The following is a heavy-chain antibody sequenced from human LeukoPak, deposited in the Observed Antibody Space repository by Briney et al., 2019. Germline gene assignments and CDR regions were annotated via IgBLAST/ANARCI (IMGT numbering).Heavy chain of an antibody. D-gene: IGHD1-26*01. CDR1: GDSISSYY. V-gene: IGHV4-59*01. CDR2: IYYSGST. J-gene: IGHJ3*02. Sequence: SETLSLTCTVSGDSISSYYWSWIRQPPGKGLEWIGYIYYSGSTNYNPSLKSRVTISVDTSKNQCSLKLSSVTAADTAVYYCASWDPRKDAFDIWGQGTMVTVSS. CDR3: ASWDPRKDAFDI.